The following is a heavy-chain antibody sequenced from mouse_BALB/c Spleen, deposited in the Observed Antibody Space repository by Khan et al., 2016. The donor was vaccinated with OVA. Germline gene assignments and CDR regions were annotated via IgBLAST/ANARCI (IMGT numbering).Heavy chain of an antibody. Sequence: VQLQQSGPDLVKPGASVKMSCKASGYSFTGYYMNWVKQSHGKSLECIGRVNPNTGNTNYNQKFRGKAILIVDTSSSTAYMELRRLSSVDSAVYYVARGYYFFAYWGQGTLVPVSA. CDR1: GYSFTGYY. J-gene: IGHJ3*01. D-gene: IGHD1-1*01. CDR3: ARGYYFFAY. V-gene: IGHV1-26*01. CDR2: VNPNTGNT.